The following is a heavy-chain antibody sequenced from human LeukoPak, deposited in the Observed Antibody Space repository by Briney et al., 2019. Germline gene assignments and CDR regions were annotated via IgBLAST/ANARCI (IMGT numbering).Heavy chain of an antibody. Sequence: GGSLRLSCAASGFTFSSYETNWVRQAPGKGLEWVSYISSSGSTIYYADSVKGRFTISRDNAKNSLYLQMNSLRAEDTAVYYCAREPPSSWFDAFDIWGQGTMVTVSS. CDR2: ISSSGSTI. D-gene: IGHD6-13*01. CDR1: GFTFSSYE. CDR3: AREPPSSWFDAFDI. J-gene: IGHJ3*02. V-gene: IGHV3-48*03.